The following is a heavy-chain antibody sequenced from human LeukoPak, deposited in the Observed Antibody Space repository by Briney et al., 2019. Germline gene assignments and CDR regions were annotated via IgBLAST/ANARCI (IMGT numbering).Heavy chain of an antibody. CDR3: ARSYYDILTGSAWFDP. V-gene: IGHV3-7*01. CDR2: IKQGGSEK. J-gene: IGHJ5*02. D-gene: IGHD3-9*01. CDR1: GFTFSSYW. Sequence: PGGSLRLSCAASGFTFSSYWMSWVRQAPGKGLEWVANIKQGGSEKYYVDSVKGRFTISRDNAKNSLYLQMNSLRAEDTAVYYCARSYYDILTGSAWFDPWGQGTLVTVSS.